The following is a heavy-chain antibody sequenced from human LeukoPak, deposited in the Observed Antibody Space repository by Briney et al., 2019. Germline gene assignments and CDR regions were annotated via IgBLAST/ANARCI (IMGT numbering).Heavy chain of an antibody. V-gene: IGHV4-59*01. J-gene: IGHJ5*02. CDR1: GGSISSYY. CDR3: ARDMHYDSSGENWFDP. CDR2: IYYSGST. Sequence: PSETLSLTCTVSGGSISSYYWSWIRQPPGKGLEWIGYIYYSGSTNYNPSLKSRVTISVDTSKNQFSLKLSPVTAADTAVYYCARDMHYDSSGENWFDPWGQGTLVTVSS. D-gene: IGHD3-22*01.